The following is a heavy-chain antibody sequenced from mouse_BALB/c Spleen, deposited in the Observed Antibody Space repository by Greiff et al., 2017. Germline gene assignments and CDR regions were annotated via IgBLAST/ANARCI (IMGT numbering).Heavy chain of an antibody. CDR2: IYPGNSDT. D-gene: IGHD2-10*01. J-gene: IGHJ2*01. CDR1: GYSFTSYW. Sequence: EVQLQQSGTVLARPGASVKMSCKASGYSFTSYWMHWVKQRPGQGLEWIGAIYPGNSDTSYNQKFKGKAKLTAVTSASTAYMELSSLTNEDSAVYYCTRSPTMVTTGFDYWGQGTTLTVSS. CDR3: TRSPTMVTTGFDY. V-gene: IGHV1-5*01.